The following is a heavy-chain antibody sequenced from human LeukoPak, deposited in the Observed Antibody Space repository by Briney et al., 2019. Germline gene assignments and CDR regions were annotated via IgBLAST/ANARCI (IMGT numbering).Heavy chain of an antibody. V-gene: IGHV3-21*01. Sequence: GGSLRLSCAASGFTFSSYSMNWVRQAPGKGLEWVSSISSSSSYIYYADSVRGRSTISRDNAKNTLYLEMNSLRTEGTAVYYCASGGLEPVDYWGQGSLVTVSS. CDR3: ASGGLEPVDY. J-gene: IGHJ4*02. CDR2: ISSSSSYI. D-gene: IGHD1-14*01. CDR1: GFTFSSYS.